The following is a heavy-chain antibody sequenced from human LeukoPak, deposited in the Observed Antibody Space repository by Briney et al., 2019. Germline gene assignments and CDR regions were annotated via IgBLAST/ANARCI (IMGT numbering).Heavy chain of an antibody. D-gene: IGHD5-12*01. V-gene: IGHV3-11*01. Sequence: GGSLKLSCAASGFTFSDYYMSWIRQAPGKGLEWVSYISSSGSTIYYADSVKGRFTISRYNAKNSLYLQMNSLRAEDTAVYYCARDRGYSGYEQNDYWGQGTLVTVSS. CDR2: ISSSGSTI. CDR3: ARDRGYSGYEQNDY. J-gene: IGHJ4*02. CDR1: GFTFSDYY.